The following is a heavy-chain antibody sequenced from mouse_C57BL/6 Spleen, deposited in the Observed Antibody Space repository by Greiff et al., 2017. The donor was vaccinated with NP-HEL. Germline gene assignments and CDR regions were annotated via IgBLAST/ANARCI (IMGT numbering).Heavy chain of an antibody. D-gene: IGHD1-1*01. CDR3: TTRPYYYGSPLFDY. V-gene: IGHV14-1*01. Sequence: VQLQQSGAELVRPGASVKLSCTASGFNIKDYYMHWVKQRPEQGLEWIGRIDPEDGDTEYAPKFQGKATMTADTSSNTAYLQLSSLTSEDSAVYYCTTRPYYYGSPLFDYWGQGTTLTVSS. CDR1: GFNIKDYY. CDR2: IDPEDGDT. J-gene: IGHJ2*01.